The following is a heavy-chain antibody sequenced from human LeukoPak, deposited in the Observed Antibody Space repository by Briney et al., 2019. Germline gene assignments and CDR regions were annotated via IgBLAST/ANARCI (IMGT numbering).Heavy chain of an antibody. CDR3: ARGGYFDILTGYYQTQYYYPMDV. J-gene: IGHJ6*02. Sequence: PGGSLRLSCAASGFTFSSYAIHWVRQAPGKGLEWVAVTSYDGGNKYYGDSVKCRFTISRDNSKSTLYLEVSSLRAEDTAVYYCARGGYFDILTGYYQTQYYYPMDVWGRGTTVTVSS. V-gene: IGHV3-30*04. D-gene: IGHD3-9*01. CDR1: GFTFSSYA. CDR2: TSYDGGNK.